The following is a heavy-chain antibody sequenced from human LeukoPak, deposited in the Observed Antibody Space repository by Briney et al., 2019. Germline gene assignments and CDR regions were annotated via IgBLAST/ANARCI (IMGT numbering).Heavy chain of an antibody. V-gene: IGHV3-21*01. Sequence: GGSLRLSCAASGFTFSFYSMNWVRQAPGKGLEWVSSMSVSSGLIYYADSVKGRFTVSRDNAKNSLYLQMNSLRAEDTAVYYCARELGGSASGAGYWGQGTLVTVSS. J-gene: IGHJ4*02. CDR3: ARELGGSASGAGY. CDR2: MSVSSGLI. CDR1: GFTFSFYS. D-gene: IGHD3-16*01.